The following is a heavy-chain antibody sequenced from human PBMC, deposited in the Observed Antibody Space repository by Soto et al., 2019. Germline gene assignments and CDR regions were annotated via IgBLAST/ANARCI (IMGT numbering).Heavy chain of an antibody. J-gene: IGHJ4*02. CDR3: AIDHVTED. CDR1: GFTLSDYY. V-gene: IGHV3-7*03. CDR2: IKGDVSNT. Sequence: GGSLRLSCATSGFTLSDYYISWVRQAPGKGLEWVGNIKGDVSNTHYVVSVRGRFTISRDNAENLIYLQMNNLRVEDTAMYYCAIDHVTEDWGQGTQVTVSS.